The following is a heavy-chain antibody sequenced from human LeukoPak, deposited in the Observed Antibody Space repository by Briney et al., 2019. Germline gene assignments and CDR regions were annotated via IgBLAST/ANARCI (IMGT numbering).Heavy chain of an antibody. J-gene: IGHJ4*02. CDR1: GYTFTSYA. CDR2: INPNSGGT. Sequence: ASVKVSCKASGYTFTSYAMNWVRQAPGQGLEWMGWINPNSGGTNYAQKFQGWVTMTRDTSISTAYMELSRLRSDDTAVYYCARTPTRSIRILRWPSVEYYFDYWGQGTLVTVSS. V-gene: IGHV1-2*04. CDR3: ARTPTRSIRILRWPSVEYYFDY. D-gene: IGHD4-23*01.